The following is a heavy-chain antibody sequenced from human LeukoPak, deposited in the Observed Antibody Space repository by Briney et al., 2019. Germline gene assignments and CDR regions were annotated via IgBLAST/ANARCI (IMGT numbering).Heavy chain of an antibody. Sequence: GGSLRLSCAASGFTFSSYSMNWVRQAPGKWLEWVSSISSSSNYIYYADSVKGRFTISRDNAKNSLYLQMNSLRAEDTAVYYCARAIVGATQGAFDIWGQGTMVTVSS. D-gene: IGHD1-26*01. J-gene: IGHJ3*02. CDR3: ARAIVGATQGAFDI. CDR1: GFTFSSYS. V-gene: IGHV3-21*01. CDR2: ISSSSNYI.